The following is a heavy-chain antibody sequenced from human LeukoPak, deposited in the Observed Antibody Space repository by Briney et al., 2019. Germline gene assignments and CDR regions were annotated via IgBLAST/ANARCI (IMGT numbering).Heavy chain of an antibody. CDR3: ARSDLGGAFDY. D-gene: IGHD3-10*01. CDR1: GFTFSSYA. J-gene: IGHJ4*02. V-gene: IGHV3-30*04. Sequence: GGSLRLSCAASGFTFSSYAMHWVRQAPGKGLEWVAVISYDGSNKYYADSVKGRFTISRDNSKNTLYLQMNSLGAEDTAVYYCARSDLGGAFDYWGQGTLVTVSS. CDR2: ISYDGSNK.